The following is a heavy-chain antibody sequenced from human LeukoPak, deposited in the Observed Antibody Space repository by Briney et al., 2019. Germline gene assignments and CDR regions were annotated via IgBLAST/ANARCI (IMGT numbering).Heavy chain of an antibody. CDR3: ARNLYYYYYMDV. CDR1: GGSISSYY. CDR2: IYTSGST. D-gene: IGHD1-14*01. V-gene: IGHV4-4*09. Sequence: SETLSLTCTVSGGSISSYYWSWIRQPPGKGLEWFGYIYTSGSTNYNPSLKSRVTISVDTSKNQFSLKLSSVTAADTAVYYCARNLYYYYYMDVWGKGTTVTVSS. J-gene: IGHJ6*03.